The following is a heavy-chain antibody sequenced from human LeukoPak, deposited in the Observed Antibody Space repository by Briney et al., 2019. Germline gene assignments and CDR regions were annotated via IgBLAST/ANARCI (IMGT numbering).Heavy chain of an antibody. CDR1: GYTFTGYY. V-gene: IGHV1-2*02. CDR3: ARAQTDYGDYVFWPDY. D-gene: IGHD4-17*01. Sequence: ASVKVSCKASGYTFTGYYMHWVRQAPGQGLEWMGWINPNSGGTNYAQKFQGRVTMTRDTSISTAYMELSRLRPDDTAVYYCARAQTDYGDYVFWPDYWGQGTLVTVSS. J-gene: IGHJ4*02. CDR2: INPNSGGT.